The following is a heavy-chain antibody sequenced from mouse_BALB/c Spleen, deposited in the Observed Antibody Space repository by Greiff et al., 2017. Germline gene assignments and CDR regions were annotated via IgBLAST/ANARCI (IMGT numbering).Heavy chain of an antibody. J-gene: IGHJ3*01. Sequence: EVKLQESGPGLVKPSQSLSLTCTVTGYSITSDYAWNWIRQFPGNKLEWMGYISYSGSTSYNPSLKSRISITRDTSKNQFFLQLNSVTTEDTATYYCARKDYGYVEFAYWGQGTLVTVSA. D-gene: IGHD1-2*01. CDR2: ISYSGST. CDR1: GYSITSDYA. V-gene: IGHV3-2*02. CDR3: ARKDYGYVEFAY.